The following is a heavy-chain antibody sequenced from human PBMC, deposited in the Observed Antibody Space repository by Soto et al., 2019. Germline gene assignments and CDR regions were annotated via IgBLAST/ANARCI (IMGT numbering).Heavy chain of an antibody. Sequence: ESGPTLVNPTQTLTLTCTFSGFSLSTSGMCVSWIRQPPGKALEWLARIDWDDDKYYSTSLKTRLTISKDTSKNQVVLTMTNMDPVDTATYYCARTSLGIVVVPAAMSRAEFDYWGQGTLVTVSS. D-gene: IGHD2-2*01. J-gene: IGHJ4*02. CDR1: GFSLSTSGMC. V-gene: IGHV2-70*11. CDR3: ARTSLGIVVVPAAMSRAEFDY. CDR2: IDWDDDK.